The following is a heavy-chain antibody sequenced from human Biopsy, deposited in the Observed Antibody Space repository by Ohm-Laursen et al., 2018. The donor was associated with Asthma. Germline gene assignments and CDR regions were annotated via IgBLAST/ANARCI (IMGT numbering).Heavy chain of an antibody. CDR1: GGTFNTYV. D-gene: IGHD2-2*01. V-gene: IGHV1-69*01. J-gene: IGHJ4*02. Sequence: SSVKVSCQSLGGTFNTYVIGSARHPPGQGLEWMGGIISVFGTTTYPQKFQDRVTITADDSTSTVYMELSSLRSEDTAVYYCARKAGSCISRTCYSLDFWGQGTLVTVSS. CDR3: ARKAGSCISRTCYSLDF. CDR2: IISVFGTT.